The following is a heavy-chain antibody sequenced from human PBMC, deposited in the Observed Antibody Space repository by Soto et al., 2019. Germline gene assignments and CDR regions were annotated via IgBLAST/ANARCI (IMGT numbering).Heavy chain of an antibody. J-gene: IGHJ5*02. V-gene: IGHV4-31*03. CDR3: ARGYYDFWSGPRWFDP. CDR2: IYYSGST. CDR1: GGSISSGGYY. Sequence: SETLSLTCTVSGGSISSGGYYWSWIRQHPGKGLEWIGYIYYSGSTYYNPSLKSRVTISVDTSKNQFSLKLSSVTAADTAVYYCARGYYDFWSGPRWFDPWGQGTLVTVSS. D-gene: IGHD3-3*01.